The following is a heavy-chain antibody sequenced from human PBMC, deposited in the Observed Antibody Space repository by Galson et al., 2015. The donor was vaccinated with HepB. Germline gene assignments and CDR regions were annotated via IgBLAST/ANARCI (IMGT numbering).Heavy chain of an antibody. CDR1: GGTFSSYT. Sequence: SVKVSCKASGGTFSSYTISWVRQAPGQGLEWMGRIIPILGIANYAQKFQGRVTITADKSTSTAYIELSSLRSEDTAVYYCASRRMTTVTHDAFDIWGQGTWSPSLQ. D-gene: IGHD4-17*01. J-gene: IGHJ3*02. CDR2: IIPILGIA. V-gene: IGHV1-69*02. CDR3: ASRRMTTVTHDAFDI.